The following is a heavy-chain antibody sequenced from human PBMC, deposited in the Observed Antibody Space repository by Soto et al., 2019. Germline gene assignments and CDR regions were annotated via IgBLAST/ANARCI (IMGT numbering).Heavy chain of an antibody. J-gene: IGHJ5*02. CDR3: SGLNGSGRLNWFDP. CDR2: ISSSSSYT. D-gene: IGHD3-10*01. V-gene: IGHV3-11*05. CDR1: GFTFSDYY. Sequence: QVQLVESGGGLVKPGGSLRLSCAASGFTFSDYYMSWIRQAPGKGLEWVSYISSSSSYTNYADSVKGRFTISRDNAKNSLYLQMNSLRAEDTAVYYCSGLNGSGRLNWFDPWGQGTLVTVSS.